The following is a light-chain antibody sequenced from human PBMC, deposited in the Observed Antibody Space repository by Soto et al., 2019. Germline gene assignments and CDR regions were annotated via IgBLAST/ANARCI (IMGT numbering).Light chain of an antibody. V-gene: IGKV3-15*01. J-gene: IGKJ1*01. CDR2: GAS. CDR3: QQYNNWPET. CDR1: QSVSSN. Sequence: EIVMTQSPATLSVSPGERATLSCRASQSVSSNLAWYQQKPDQAPRLLIYGASTRATGIPGRFSGSGSGTEFTLTISSLQSEDFAVYYCQQYNNWPETFGQGTKVEIK.